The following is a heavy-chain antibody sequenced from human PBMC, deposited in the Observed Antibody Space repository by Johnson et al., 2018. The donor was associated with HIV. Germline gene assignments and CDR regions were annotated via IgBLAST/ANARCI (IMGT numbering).Heavy chain of an antibody. V-gene: IGHV3-74*01. CDR2: IKTDGSST. J-gene: IGHJ3*02. D-gene: IGHD2-21*02. Sequence: VQLVESGGGLVKPGGSLRVSCAASGFTFSNAWMSWVRQAPGKGLEWVSRIKTDGSSTSYADSVKGRFTISRDNAKNTLYLEMKSLRVDDTAVYYCVRDDYAFHIWGQGTMVTVSS. CDR3: VRDDYAFHI. CDR1: GFTFSNAW.